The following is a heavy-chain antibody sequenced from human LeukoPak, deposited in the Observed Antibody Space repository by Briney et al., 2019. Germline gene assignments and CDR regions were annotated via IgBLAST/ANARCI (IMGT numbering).Heavy chain of an antibody. V-gene: IGHV3-11*05. CDR2: ISSSSSYT. Sequence: GGSLRLSCAASGFTFSDYYMSWIRQAPGKGLEWVSYISSSSSYTNYADSVKGRFTISRDNAKNSLYLQMNNLRAEDTAVYYCARDHDPYSSSLSYFDYWGQGTLVTVSS. CDR1: GFTFSDYY. D-gene: IGHD6-13*01. CDR3: ARDHDPYSSSLSYFDY. J-gene: IGHJ4*02.